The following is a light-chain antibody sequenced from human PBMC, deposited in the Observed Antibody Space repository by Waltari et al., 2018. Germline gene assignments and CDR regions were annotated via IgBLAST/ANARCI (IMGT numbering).Light chain of an antibody. V-gene: IGLV2-11*01. Sequence: QSALTQPRSVSGSPGQSVTISCTGTSSDVGDYSYVSWYQQHPGKAPKLMIYDVSKRPSGVPVRFSGSKSGNTASLTISGLQAEDEADYYCCSYAGSYTFVFGGGTKLTVL. CDR2: DVS. CDR3: CSYAGSYTFV. CDR1: SSDVGDYSY. J-gene: IGLJ2*01.